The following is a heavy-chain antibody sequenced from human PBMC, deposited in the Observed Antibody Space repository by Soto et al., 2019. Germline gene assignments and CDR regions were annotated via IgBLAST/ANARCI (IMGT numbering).Heavy chain of an antibody. CDR3: ARDRAAAAGRVFINWFDP. V-gene: IGHV1-18*01. Sequence: ASVKVSCKASGYTFTSYGISWVRQAPGQGLEWMGWISAYNGNTNYAQKLQGRVTMTTDTSTSTAYMELRSLRSDDTAVYYCARDRAAAAGRVFINWFDPWGQGTLVTVSS. J-gene: IGHJ5*02. CDR1: GYTFTSYG. CDR2: ISAYNGNT. D-gene: IGHD6-13*01.